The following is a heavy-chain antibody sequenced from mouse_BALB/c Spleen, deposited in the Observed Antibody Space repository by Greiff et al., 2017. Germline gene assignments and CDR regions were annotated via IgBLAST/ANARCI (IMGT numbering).Heavy chain of an antibody. J-gene: IGHJ4*01. Sequence: EVQVVESGPSLVKPSQTLSLTCSVTGDSITSGYWNWIRKFPGNKLEYMGYISYSGSTYYNPSLKSRISITRDTSKNQYYLQLNSVTTEDTATYYCARGMGKLYAMDYWGQGTSVTVSS. V-gene: IGHV3-8*02. D-gene: IGHD2-3*01. CDR1: GDSITSGY. CDR2: ISYSGST. CDR3: ARGMGKLYAMDY.